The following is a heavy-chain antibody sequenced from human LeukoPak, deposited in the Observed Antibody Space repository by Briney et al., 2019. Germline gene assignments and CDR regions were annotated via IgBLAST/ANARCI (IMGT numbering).Heavy chain of an antibody. CDR2: INHSGST. V-gene: IGHV4-34*01. Sequence: SETLSLTCAVYGGSFSGYYWSWIRQPPGKGLEWIGEINHSGSTNYNPSLKSRVTISIDTSKNQFSLKLSSVTAADTAVYCCARVFYRRYGQRGRGDFDYWGQGTLVTVSS. D-gene: IGHD3-10*01. J-gene: IGHJ4*02. CDR3: ARVFYRRYGQRGRGDFDY. CDR1: GGSFSGYY.